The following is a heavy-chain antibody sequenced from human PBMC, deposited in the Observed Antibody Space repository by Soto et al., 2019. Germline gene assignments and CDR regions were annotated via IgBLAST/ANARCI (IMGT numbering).Heavy chain of an antibody. CDR2: INPSGGST. CDR3: ARYNWNDGGYYYGMDV. Sequence: QVQLVQSGAEVKKPGASVKVSCKASGYTFTSYYMHWVRQAPGQGLEWMGIINPSGGSTSYAQKCQGRVTMTRDTSTSTVYMELSSLRSEDTAVYYCARYNWNDGGYYYGMDVWGQGTTVTVSS. J-gene: IGHJ6*02. D-gene: IGHD1-1*01. CDR1: GYTFTSYY. V-gene: IGHV1-46*01.